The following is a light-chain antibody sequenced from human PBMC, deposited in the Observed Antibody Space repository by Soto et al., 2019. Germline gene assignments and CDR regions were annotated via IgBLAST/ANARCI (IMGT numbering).Light chain of an antibody. CDR1: QSVSSSY. Sequence: EIVLTQSPCTLSVSPGERATLSCRASQSVSSSYLAWYQQKPGQAPRLLIYGASSRATGIPDRFSGSGSGTEFTLTISSLEPEDFAVYYCQQYGSSPRTFGQGTKLEIK. CDR3: QQYGSSPRT. CDR2: GAS. V-gene: IGKV3-20*01. J-gene: IGKJ2*01.